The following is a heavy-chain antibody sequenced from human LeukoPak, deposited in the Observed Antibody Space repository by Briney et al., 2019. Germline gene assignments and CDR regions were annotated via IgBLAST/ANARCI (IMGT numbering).Heavy chain of an antibody. V-gene: IGHV1-8*01. Sequence: GASVKVSCKASGYTFTSYDINWVRQATGQGLEWMGWMNPNSGNTGYAQKFQGRVTMTRNTSISTAYMELSSLRSEDTAVYYCARCFRRASGLCSTSHCYTRYFPLGYWGQGTLVTVSS. CDR2: MNPNSGNT. D-gene: IGHD2-2*01. CDR3: ARCFRRASGLCSTSHCYTRYFPLGY. CDR1: GYTFTSYD. J-gene: IGHJ4*02.